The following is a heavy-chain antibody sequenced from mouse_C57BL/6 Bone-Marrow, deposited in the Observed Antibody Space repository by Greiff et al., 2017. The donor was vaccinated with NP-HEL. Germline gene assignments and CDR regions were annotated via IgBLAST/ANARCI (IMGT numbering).Heavy chain of an antibody. V-gene: IGHV1-50*01. D-gene: IGHD3-1*01. CDR1: GYTFTSYW. CDR2: IDPSDSYT. Sequence: QVQLQQPGAELVKPGASVKLSCKASGYTFTSYWMQWVKQRPGQGLEWIGEIDPSDSYTNYNQKFKGKATLTVDTSSSTAYIHLSILTSEDSAFYFCARRGLFPYWYFAVWGTGTTVTVSS. J-gene: IGHJ1*03. CDR3: ARRGLFPYWYFAV.